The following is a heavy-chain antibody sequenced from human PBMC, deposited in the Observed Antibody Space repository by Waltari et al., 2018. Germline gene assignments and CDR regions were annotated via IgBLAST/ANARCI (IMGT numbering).Heavy chain of an antibody. D-gene: IGHD6-13*01. CDR1: GFNFDSYA. CDR3: AKDGGSNWYSEIDS. J-gene: IGHJ4*02. CDR2: ISSNRDNI. Sequence: EVQLVESGGVLLQPGRSLRLSCAASGFNFDSYAMHWVRQPPGKGLEWVSGISSNRDNIGYAVSVKGRFTISRDNAKNSLYLQMDSLRTEDTALYYCAKDGGSNWYSEIDSWGQGTLVTVSS. V-gene: IGHV3-9*01.